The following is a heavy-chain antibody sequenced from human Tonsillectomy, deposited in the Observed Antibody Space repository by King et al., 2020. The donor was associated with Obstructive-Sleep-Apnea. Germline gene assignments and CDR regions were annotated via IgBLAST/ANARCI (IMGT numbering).Heavy chain of an antibody. CDR1: GFTFSNYA. J-gene: IGHJ4*02. Sequence: VQLVESGGGLVQPGGSLRLSCAASGFTFSNYAMHWVRQAPGKGLEYVSGISRNGGSTYYANSGKGRFTISRDNSKNTLYLQMGSLRAEDMAVYYCARVVTAIVYDYWGQGPLVTVSS. V-gene: IGHV3-64*01. CDR3: ARVVTAIVYDY. D-gene: IGHD2-21*02. CDR2: ISRNGGST.